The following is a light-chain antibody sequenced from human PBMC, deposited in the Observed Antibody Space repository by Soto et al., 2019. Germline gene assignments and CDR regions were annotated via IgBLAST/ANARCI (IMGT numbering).Light chain of an antibody. CDR2: DAS. V-gene: IGKV3-11*01. CDR3: GQRIWPWT. J-gene: IGKJ1*01. CDR1: QSVSSQ. Sequence: EIVLTQSPATLSLSPGERATLSCRASQSVSSQLAWYQHKPGQPPRLLIYDASIRATGIPDKFSGSGSGTDSTRAISLRDPAVFAVHLYGQRIWPWTVGQRTKVDMK.